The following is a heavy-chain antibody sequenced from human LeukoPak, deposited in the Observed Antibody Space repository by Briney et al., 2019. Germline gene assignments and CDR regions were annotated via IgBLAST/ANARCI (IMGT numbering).Heavy chain of an antibody. CDR3: ARDRGVDTAMVTDDAFDI. D-gene: IGHD5-18*01. CDR1: GFTFSSYE. J-gene: IGHJ3*02. CDR2: ISSSGSTI. Sequence: GGSLRLSCAASGFTFSSYEMNWVRQAPGKGLEWVSYISSSGSTIYYADSVKGRFTISRDNAKNSLYLQMNSLRAEDTAVYYCARDRGVDTAMVTDDAFDIWGQGTMVTVSS. V-gene: IGHV3-48*03.